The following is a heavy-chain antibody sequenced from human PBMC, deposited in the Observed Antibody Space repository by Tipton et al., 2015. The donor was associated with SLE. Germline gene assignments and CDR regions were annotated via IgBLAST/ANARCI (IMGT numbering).Heavy chain of an antibody. CDR2: INHSGST. J-gene: IGHJ4*02. CDR1: GGSISSSSYY. CDR3: ARGLAFDY. V-gene: IGHV4-39*07. Sequence: TLSLTCTVSGGSISSSSYYWGWIRQPPGKGLEWIGEINHSGSTNYNPSLKSRVTISVDTSKNQFSLKLSSVTAADTAVYYCARGLAFDYWGQGTLVTVSS. D-gene: IGHD6-19*01.